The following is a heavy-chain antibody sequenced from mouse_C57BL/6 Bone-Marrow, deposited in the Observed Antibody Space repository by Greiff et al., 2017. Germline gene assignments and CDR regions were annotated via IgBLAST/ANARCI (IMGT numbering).Heavy chain of an antibody. CDR3: ARYDGYYVAWFAY. CDR1: GFTFSDYG. J-gene: IGHJ3*01. CDR2: ISSGSSTI. Sequence: EVKLVESGGGLVKPGGSLKLSCAASGFTFSDYGMHWVRQAPEKGLEWVAYISSGSSTIYYADTVKGRFTISRDNAKNTLFLQMTSLRSEDTAMYYCARYDGYYVAWFAYWGQGTLVTVSA. V-gene: IGHV5-17*01. D-gene: IGHD2-3*01.